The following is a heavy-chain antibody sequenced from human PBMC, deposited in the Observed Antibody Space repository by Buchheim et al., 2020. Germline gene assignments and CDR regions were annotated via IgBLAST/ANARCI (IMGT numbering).Heavy chain of an antibody. V-gene: IGHV3-21*01. CDR1: GFSFSPFG. D-gene: IGHD6-19*01. CDR2: VGSGHHT. Sequence: DVQLVESGGGLVMPGGSLTLSCVTSGFSFSPFGMTWVRQAPGKGLEWVATVGSGHHTFYADLVEGRFTVSRDNARSLVYLQLNSLRAEDTAVYFCARDFSGWSRDYWGQGTL. CDR3: ARDFSGWSRDY. J-gene: IGHJ4*02.